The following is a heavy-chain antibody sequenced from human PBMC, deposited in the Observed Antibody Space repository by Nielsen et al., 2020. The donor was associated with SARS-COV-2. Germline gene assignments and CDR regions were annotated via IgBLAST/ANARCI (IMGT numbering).Heavy chain of an antibody. V-gene: IGHV3-33*01. CDR3: ARDRGDYGDWNWFDP. J-gene: IGHJ5*02. Sequence: GESLQISCAASGFTFSSYGMHWVRQAPGKGLEWVAVIWYDGSNKYYADSVKGRFTISRDNSKNTLYLQMNSLRAEDTAVYYCARDRGDYGDWNWFDPWGQGTLVTVSS. CDR2: IWYDGSNK. CDR1: GFTFSSYG. D-gene: IGHD4-17*01.